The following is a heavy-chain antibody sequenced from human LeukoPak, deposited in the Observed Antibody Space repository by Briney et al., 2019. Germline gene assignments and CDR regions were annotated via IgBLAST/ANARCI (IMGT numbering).Heavy chain of an antibody. CDR1: GGSFSGYY. Sequence: SETLSLTCAVYGGSFSGYYWSWIRQPPGKGLEWIGYIYYSGSTNYNPSLKSRVTISVDTSKNQFSLKLSSVTAADTAVYYCARDMWNDRGTLDYWGQGTLVTVSS. D-gene: IGHD1-1*01. CDR3: ARDMWNDRGTLDY. J-gene: IGHJ4*02. V-gene: IGHV4-59*01. CDR2: IYYSGST.